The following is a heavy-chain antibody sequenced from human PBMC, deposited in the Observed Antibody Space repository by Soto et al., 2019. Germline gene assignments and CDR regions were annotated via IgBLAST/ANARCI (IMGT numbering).Heavy chain of an antibody. D-gene: IGHD6-19*01. CDR3: ASSGWSEDFYYYYGMDV. Sequence: TETLSLTCTVSGDSVTRSNWWSWVRQSPGKGLEWIGEIYHSGNTKYNPSLKSRVTISVDKSKNQFSLHLTSVTAADTAVYYCASSGWSEDFYYYYGMDVWGQGTTVTVSS. CDR1: GDSVTRSNW. J-gene: IGHJ6*02. V-gene: IGHV4-4*02. CDR2: IYHSGNT.